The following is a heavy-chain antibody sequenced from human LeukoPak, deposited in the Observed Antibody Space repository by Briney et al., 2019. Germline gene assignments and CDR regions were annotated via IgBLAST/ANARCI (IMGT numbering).Heavy chain of an antibody. J-gene: IGHJ4*02. V-gene: IGHV4-38-2*01. CDR3: ARGLWFGEFNLDY. CDR2: IYHSGST. Sequence: SETLSLTCAVSGYSISSGYYWGWIRQPPGKGLKWIGSIYHSGSTYYNPSLKSRVTISVDTSKNQFSLKLNSVTAADTAVYYCARGLWFGEFNLDYWGQGTLVIVSS. D-gene: IGHD3-10*01. CDR1: GYSISSGYY.